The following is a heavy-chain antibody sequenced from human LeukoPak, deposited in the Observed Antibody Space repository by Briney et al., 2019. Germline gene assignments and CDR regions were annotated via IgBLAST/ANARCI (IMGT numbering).Heavy chain of an antibody. Sequence: GGSLRLSCAASGFTFSSYWMSWVRQAPGKGLEWVANIKQDGSEKYYVDSVKGRFTISRDNAKNSLYLQMNSLRAEDTAVYYCARDGASYYYDSSGYLDYWGQGTLVTVSS. CDR3: ARDGASYYYDSSGYLDY. V-gene: IGHV3-7*01. CDR2: IKQDGSEK. CDR1: GFTFSSYW. D-gene: IGHD3-22*01. J-gene: IGHJ4*02.